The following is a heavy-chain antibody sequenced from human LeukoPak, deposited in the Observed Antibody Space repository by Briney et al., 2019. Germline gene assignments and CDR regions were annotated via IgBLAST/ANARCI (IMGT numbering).Heavy chain of an antibody. Sequence: GGSLRLSCAASGFTFSSYWMTWVRQAPGKGLEWVANIKQDGSDKYYVDSVKGRFTVSRDNAKNSLYLQMNSLRAEDAAVYYCARDIGIDYWGQGTLVTVFS. CDR1: GFTFSSYW. D-gene: IGHD1-26*01. CDR2: IKQDGSDK. CDR3: ARDIGIDY. V-gene: IGHV3-7*01. J-gene: IGHJ4*02.